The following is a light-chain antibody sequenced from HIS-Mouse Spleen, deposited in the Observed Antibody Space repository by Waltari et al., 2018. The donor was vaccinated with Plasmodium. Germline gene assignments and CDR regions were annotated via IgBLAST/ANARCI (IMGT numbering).Light chain of an antibody. V-gene: IGLV3-10*01. CDR2: EDS. J-gene: IGLJ3*02. Sequence: SYELTQPPSVSVSPGHTARITCSGDTLPKKYAYWYQQKSGQAPVLVIYEDSKRPSGIPGRFSGSRSGTMATLTISGAQVEDEADYYCYSTDSSGNHRVFGGGTKLTVL. CDR1: TLPKKY. CDR3: YSTDSSGNHRV.